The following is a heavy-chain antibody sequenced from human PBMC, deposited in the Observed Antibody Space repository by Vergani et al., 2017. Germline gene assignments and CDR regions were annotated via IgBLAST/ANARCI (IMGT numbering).Heavy chain of an antibody. V-gene: IGHV6-1*01. J-gene: IGHJ6*03. CDR2: TYFMSKWYN. Sequence: QLQLQESDPGLVKPSETLSLTCTVSGGSISSYYWSWIRQSPSRGLEWLGRTYFMSKWYNDYAASVKSRMTINSDTSKNLFSLQLQSVTPEDTAVYYCAREDISLTVEGANYMDIWGKGTTVTVSS. CDR1: GGSISSYY. CDR3: AREDISLTVEGANYMDI. D-gene: IGHD3-22*01.